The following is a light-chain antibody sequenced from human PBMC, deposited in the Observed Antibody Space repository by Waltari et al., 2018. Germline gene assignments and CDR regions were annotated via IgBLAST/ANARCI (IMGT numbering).Light chain of an antibody. CDR3: QQYYSTPLT. J-gene: IGKJ4*01. Sequence: DIVMIQSPASLAVSLGEGATINCKSSQSVLYSSDNKNYLAWYQQKPGQPPKLLIYWASTRETGVPDRFSGSGSGTDFTLTISSLQAEDVAVYYCQQYYSTPLTFGGGTKVEIK. V-gene: IGKV4-1*01. CDR2: WAS. CDR1: QSVLYSSDNKNY.